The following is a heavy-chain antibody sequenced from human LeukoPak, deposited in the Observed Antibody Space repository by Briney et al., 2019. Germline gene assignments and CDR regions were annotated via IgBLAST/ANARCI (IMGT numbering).Heavy chain of an antibody. J-gene: IGHJ4*02. V-gene: IGHV3-21*01. CDR2: ISSGSSYI. Sequence: PGGSLRLSCAASGFTFSSYSMNWVRQAPGKGLEWVSSISSGSSYIYYADSVMGRFTISRDNAKNSLYLQMNSLRAEDTAVYYCARWGGDYGDFLFDYWGQGILVTVSS. D-gene: IGHD4-17*01. CDR1: GFTFSSYS. CDR3: ARWGGDYGDFLFDY.